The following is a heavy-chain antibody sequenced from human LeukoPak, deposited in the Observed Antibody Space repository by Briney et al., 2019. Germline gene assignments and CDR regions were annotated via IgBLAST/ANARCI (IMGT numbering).Heavy chain of an antibody. J-gene: IGHJ4*02. CDR1: GGSIGSGGYY. V-gene: IGHV4-31*03. D-gene: IGHD3-9*01. CDR3: ARAGRGYGGYYDILTGYYPFDY. Sequence: SETLSLTCTVSGGSIGSGGYYWSWIRQHPGKGLEWIGYIYYSGSTYYNPSLKSRVTISVDTSKNQFSLKLSSVTAADTAVYYCARAGRGYGGYYDILTGYYPFDYWGQGTLVTVSS. CDR2: IYYSGST.